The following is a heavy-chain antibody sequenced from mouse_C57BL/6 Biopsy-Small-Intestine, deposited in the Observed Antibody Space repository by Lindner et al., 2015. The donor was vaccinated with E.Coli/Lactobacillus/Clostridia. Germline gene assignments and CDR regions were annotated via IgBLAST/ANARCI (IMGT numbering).Heavy chain of an antibody. CDR2: INTARGGT. CDR1: GYTFTGYY. J-gene: IGHJ4*01. D-gene: IGHD2-3*01. CDR3: ARDGGQSLAFDY. V-gene: IGHV1-19*01. Sequence: SVKVSCKASGYTFTGYYMHWVRQAPGQGPEWMGWINTARGGTSYSQKFQGRATLTRDTSSSTVYMELSSLRSDDTALYYCARDGGQSLAFDYWGQGTLVTVSS.